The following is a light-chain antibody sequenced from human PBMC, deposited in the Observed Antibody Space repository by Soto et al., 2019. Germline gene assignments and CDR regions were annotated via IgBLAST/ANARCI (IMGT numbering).Light chain of an antibody. CDR2: GAS. J-gene: IGKJ1*01. CDR1: QTVSTNY. Sequence: EIVLTQSPGTLSLSPGERATLSCRASQTVSTNYLAWYQQKPGQAPRLLIYGASKRATGIPDRFSGSGSGTAFTLTISRLEPEDFATYYCQQYNSYSDTFGQGTKVEIK. CDR3: QQYNSYSDT. V-gene: IGKV3-20*01.